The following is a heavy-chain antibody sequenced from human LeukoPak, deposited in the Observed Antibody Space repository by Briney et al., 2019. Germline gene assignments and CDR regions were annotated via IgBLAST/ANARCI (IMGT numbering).Heavy chain of an antibody. J-gene: IGHJ4*02. CDR2: INAGDGNT. CDR1: GYTFTSYA. Sequence: GASVKVSCKASGYTFTSYAMHWVRQAPGQRLEWMGWINAGDGNTKYSQKFQGRVTITRDTSASTAYMELSSLRSEDTAVYYCARGAAVATTPFDYWGQGTLVTVSP. CDR3: ARGAAVATTPFDY. V-gene: IGHV1-3*01. D-gene: IGHD5-12*01.